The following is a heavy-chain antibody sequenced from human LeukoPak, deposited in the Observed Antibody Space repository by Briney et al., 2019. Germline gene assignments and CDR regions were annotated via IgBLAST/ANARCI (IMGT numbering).Heavy chain of an antibody. CDR2: INPNSGGT. D-gene: IGHD5-18*01. J-gene: IGHJ5*02. Sequence: ASVKVSCKASGYTFTGYYMHWVRQAPGQGLEWMGWINPNSGGTNYAQKFQGRVTMTRDTSISTAYMELSRLRSDDTAVYYCARVGGREYSYGYNNWFDPWGQGTLVTVSS. CDR3: ARVGGREYSYGYNNWFDP. V-gene: IGHV1-2*02. CDR1: GYTFTGYY.